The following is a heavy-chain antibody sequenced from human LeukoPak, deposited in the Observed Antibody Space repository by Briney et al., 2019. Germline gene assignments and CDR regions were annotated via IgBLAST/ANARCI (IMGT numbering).Heavy chain of an antibody. V-gene: IGHV3-21*01. CDR3: ARASRAAADYCSSTSCSVAYYYYMDV. CDR2: ISSSSSYI. CDR1: GFTFSSYS. J-gene: IGHJ6*03. Sequence: GGSLRLSCAASGFTFSSYSMNWVRQAPGKGLEWVSSISSSSSYIYYADSVKGRFTISRDNAKNSLYLQMNSLRAEDTAVYYCARASRAAADYCSSTSCSVAYYYYMDVWGKGTTVTVSS. D-gene: IGHD2-2*01.